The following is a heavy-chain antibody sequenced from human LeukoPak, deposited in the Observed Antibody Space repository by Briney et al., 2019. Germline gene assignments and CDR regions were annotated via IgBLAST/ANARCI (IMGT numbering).Heavy chain of an antibody. CDR2: FYYTGIT. CDR1: GYSISSGFH. CDR3: ARDRGYSYGYGVDP. Sequence: SETLSLTCTVSGYSISSGFHWGWIRQPPGKGLEWIGNFYYTGITSYNPSLKSRVTISVDTSKNQFSLKLSSVTAADTAVYYCARDRGYSYGYGVDPWGQGTLVTVSS. V-gene: IGHV4-38-2*02. D-gene: IGHD5-18*01. J-gene: IGHJ5*02.